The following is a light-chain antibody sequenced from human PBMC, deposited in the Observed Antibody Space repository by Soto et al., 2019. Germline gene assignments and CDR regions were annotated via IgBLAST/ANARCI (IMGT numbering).Light chain of an antibody. CDR1: QSVSIN. V-gene: IGKV3-11*01. CDR2: DAS. CDR3: QQRSDSIT. Sequence: EIVLTQSPGTLSVSPGERATLSCRASQSVSINLAWYQQKPGQVPRLLIYDASTRAPGIPARFSGRGSGADFTLTISSLEPEDFAVYYCQQRSDSITFGQGTRLEL. J-gene: IGKJ5*01.